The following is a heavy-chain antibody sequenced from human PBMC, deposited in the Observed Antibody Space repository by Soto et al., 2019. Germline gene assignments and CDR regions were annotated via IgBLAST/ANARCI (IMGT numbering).Heavy chain of an antibody. D-gene: IGHD6-13*01. CDR1: GFTFSSYG. J-gene: IGHJ4*02. V-gene: IGHV3-30*03. Sequence: PGGSLRLSCAASGFTFSSYGMHWVRQAPGKGLEWVAVISYDGSYKYYAVSVKGRFTISRDNSKNTLYLQMNSLRAEDTAVYYCARDRRGIAAAGSHFDYWGQGTLVTVSS. CDR3: ARDRRGIAAAGSHFDY. CDR2: ISYDGSYK.